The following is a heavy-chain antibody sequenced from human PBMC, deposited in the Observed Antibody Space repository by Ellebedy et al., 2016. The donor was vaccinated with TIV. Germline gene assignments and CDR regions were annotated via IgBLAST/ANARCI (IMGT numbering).Heavy chain of an antibody. D-gene: IGHD4-23*01. CDR3: ARKKTTVIMLDY. CDR1: GFTFGYYG. Sequence: GESLKISCTASGFTFGYYGMVWLRQAPGKGLEWLGFIRSKTYGGTADYAASVKGRFTMSRDDSKGIAYLQMDSLKTEDTAVYYCARKKTTVIMLDYWGQGTLVTVSS. J-gene: IGHJ4*02. CDR2: IRSKTYGGTA. V-gene: IGHV3-49*02.